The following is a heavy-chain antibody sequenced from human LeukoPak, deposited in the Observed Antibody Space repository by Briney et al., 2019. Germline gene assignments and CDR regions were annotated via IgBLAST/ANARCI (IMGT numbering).Heavy chain of an antibody. CDR2: IYSGGST. V-gene: IGHV3-53*01. CDR3: ARDYCGGDCYPWAYYYYGMDV. J-gene: IGHJ6*02. Sequence: GGSPRLSCAASGFTVSSNYMSWVRQAPGKGLEWVSAIYSGGSTYYADSVKGRFTISRDNSKNTLYLQMNSLRAEDTAVYYCARDYCGGDCYPWAYYYYGMDVWGQGTTVTVSS. CDR1: GFTVSSNY. D-gene: IGHD2-21*02.